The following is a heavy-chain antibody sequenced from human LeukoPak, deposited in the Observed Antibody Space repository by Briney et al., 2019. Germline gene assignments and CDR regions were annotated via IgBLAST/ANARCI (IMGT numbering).Heavy chain of an antibody. V-gene: IGHV1-69*04. Sequence: SVKVPCKASGGTFSSYAISWVRQAPGQGLEWMGRIIPILGIANYAQKFQGRVTITADKSTSTAYMELSSLRSGDTAVYYCASDMTIFGVVIIEDYYYGMDVWGQGTTVTVSS. CDR2: IIPILGIA. CDR3: ASDMTIFGVVIIEDYYYGMDV. J-gene: IGHJ6*02. CDR1: GGTFSSYA. D-gene: IGHD3-3*01.